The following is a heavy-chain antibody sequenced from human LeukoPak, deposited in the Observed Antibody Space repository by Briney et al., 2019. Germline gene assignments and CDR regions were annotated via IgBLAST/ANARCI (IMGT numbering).Heavy chain of an antibody. CDR1: GFTFSSYW. Sequence: GGSLRLSCAASGFTFSSYWMHWVRQAPGKGLVWVSRVNSDGSSTSYADSVKGRFTISRDNAKNTLYLQVNSLRAEDTAVYYCARDLGWYDFWFDPWGQGTLVTVSS. CDR2: VNSDGSST. J-gene: IGHJ5*02. D-gene: IGHD6-19*01. V-gene: IGHV3-74*01. CDR3: ARDLGWYDFWFDP.